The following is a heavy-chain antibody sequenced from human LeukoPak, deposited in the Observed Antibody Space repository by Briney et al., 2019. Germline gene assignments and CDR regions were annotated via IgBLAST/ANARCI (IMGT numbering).Heavy chain of an antibody. CDR2: IYYSGST. V-gene: IGHV4-59*01. CDR3: AREGPAEDGMDV. J-gene: IGHJ6*02. Sequence: PSETLSLTCTVSGGSISSYYWSWIRQPPGKGLGWIGYIYYSGSTNYNPSLKSRVTISVDTSKNQFSLKLSSVTAADTAVYYCAREGPAEDGMDVWGQGTTVTVSS. CDR1: GGSISSYY.